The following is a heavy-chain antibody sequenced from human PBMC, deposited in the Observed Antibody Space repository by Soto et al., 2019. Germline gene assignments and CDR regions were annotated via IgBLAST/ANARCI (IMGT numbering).Heavy chain of an antibody. CDR3: AGTTSLQWYYMDV. CDR1: GDSVSSNSAA. J-gene: IGHJ6*03. Sequence: QTLSLTCAISGDSVSSNSAAWNWIRQSPSRGLEWLGRTYYRSRWYNDYAVSVKSRITVNPDTSKNQFSLHLNSVTPEDTAAYYCAGTTSLQWYYMDVWDKGTTVTVSS. CDR2: TYYRSRWYN. V-gene: IGHV6-1*01. D-gene: IGHD1-7*01.